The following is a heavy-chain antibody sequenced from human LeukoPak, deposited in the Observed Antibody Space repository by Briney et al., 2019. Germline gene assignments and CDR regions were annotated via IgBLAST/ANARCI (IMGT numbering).Heavy chain of an antibody. CDR2: IKSKTDGGTT. Sequence: GGSLRLSCAASGFTFSNAWMSCVRQAPGKGLEWVGRIKSKTDGGTTDYAAPVKGRFTISRDDSKNTLYLQMNSLKTEDTAVYYCTTTGTASGSYYQTGYWGQGTLVAVSS. CDR1: GFTFSNAW. CDR3: TTTGTASGSYYQTGY. J-gene: IGHJ4*02. V-gene: IGHV3-15*01. D-gene: IGHD1-26*01.